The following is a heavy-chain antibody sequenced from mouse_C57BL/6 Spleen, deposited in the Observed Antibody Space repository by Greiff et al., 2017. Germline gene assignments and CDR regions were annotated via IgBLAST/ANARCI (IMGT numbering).Heavy chain of an antibody. CDR3: ARGGGSSHYFDY. Sequence: EVKLMESGGGLVKPGGSLKLSCAASGFTFSSYAMSWVRQTPEKRLEWVATISDGGSYTYYPDNVKGRFTISRDNAKNNLYLQMSHLKSEDTAMYYCARGGGSSHYFDYWGQGTTLTVSS. V-gene: IGHV5-4*03. CDR1: GFTFSSYA. J-gene: IGHJ2*01. CDR2: ISDGGSYT. D-gene: IGHD1-1*01.